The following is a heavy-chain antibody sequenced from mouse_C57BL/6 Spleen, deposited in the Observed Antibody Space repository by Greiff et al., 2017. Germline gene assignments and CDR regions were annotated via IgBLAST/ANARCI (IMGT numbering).Heavy chain of an antibody. J-gene: IGHJ3*01. CDR2: ISDGGSYT. V-gene: IGHV5-4*01. CDR3: AREEGDYGGFAY. Sequence: DVKLVESGGGLVKPGGSLKLSCAASGFTFSSYAMSWVRQTPEKRLEWVATISDGGSYTYYPDNVKGRFTISRDNAKNNLYLQMSQLKSEDTAMYYCAREEGDYGGFAYWGQGTLVTVSA. CDR1: GFTFSSYA. D-gene: IGHD2-4*01.